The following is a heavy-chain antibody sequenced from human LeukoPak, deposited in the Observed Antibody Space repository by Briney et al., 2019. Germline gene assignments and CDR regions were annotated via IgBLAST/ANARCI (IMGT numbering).Heavy chain of an antibody. CDR3: AREAAAGTGAD. CDR2: INPSGGGA. J-gene: IGHJ4*02. D-gene: IGHD6-13*01. CDR1: GYIFTSYH. V-gene: IGHV1-46*04. Sequence: ASVKVSCKASGYIFTSYHMLWVRQAPGQGLEWMGIINPSGGGARYAQKLQGRITMTRDTSTSTVYMELSSLRPDDTAVYYCAREAAAGTGADWGQGTLVTVSS.